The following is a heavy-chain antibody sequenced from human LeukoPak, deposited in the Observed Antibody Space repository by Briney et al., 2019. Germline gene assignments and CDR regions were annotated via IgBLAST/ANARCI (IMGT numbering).Heavy chain of an antibody. D-gene: IGHD3-9*01. Sequence: GGSLRLSCAASGCSFNTYAMRWVRQAPGKGLEWVAVISYDGSNKYYADSVKGRFTISRDNSKNTLYLQMNSLRAEDTAVYYCARGSYDILIPMNGFDYYMDVWGKGTTVTVSS. CDR2: ISYDGSNK. J-gene: IGHJ6*03. V-gene: IGHV3-30*04. CDR3: ARGSYDILIPMNGFDYYMDV. CDR1: GCSFNTYA.